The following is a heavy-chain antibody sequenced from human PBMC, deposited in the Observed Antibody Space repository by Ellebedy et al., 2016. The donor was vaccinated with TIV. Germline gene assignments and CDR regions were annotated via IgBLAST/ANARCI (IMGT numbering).Heavy chain of an antibody. CDR2: ISHTGSRT. CDR1: GFTFSSYA. Sequence: PGGSLRLSCAAPGFTFSSYAMSWVRQAPGKGLEWVPTISHTGSRTYYADSVEGRFTITRENSKKTLYLQMNSLRADDTAIYYCARGKSGTYIHHAFDSWGQGTLVTVSS. CDR3: ARGKSGTYIHHAFDS. D-gene: IGHD1-14*01. V-gene: IGHV3-23*01. J-gene: IGHJ4*02.